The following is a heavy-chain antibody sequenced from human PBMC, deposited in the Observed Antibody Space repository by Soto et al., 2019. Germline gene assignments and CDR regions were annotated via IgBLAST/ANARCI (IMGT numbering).Heavy chain of an antibody. CDR1: GYSISSGYY. J-gene: IGHJ6*02. CDR2: IYHSGST. D-gene: IGHD1-26*01. CDR3: ARDRFVDREGSPYYYYYGMDV. Sequence: SETLSLTCAVSGYSISSGYYWGWIRQPPGKGLEWIGSIYHSGSTYYNPSLKSRVTISVDTSKNQFSLKLSSVTAADTAVYYCARDRFVDREGSPYYYYYGMDVWGQGTTVTVSS. V-gene: IGHV4-38-2*02.